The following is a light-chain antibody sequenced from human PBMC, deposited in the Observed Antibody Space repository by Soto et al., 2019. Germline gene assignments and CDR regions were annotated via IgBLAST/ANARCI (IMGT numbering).Light chain of an antibody. CDR1: QSLNNE. CDR2: ATS. J-gene: IGKJ1*01. V-gene: IGKV1-5*01. CDR3: QQYGSSPWT. Sequence: DIQMTQSPSTLSASVGDIVTITCRASQSLNNELAWYQQKPGKAPKLLIYATSSLQSGVPSRFSGSGSGTDFTLTISRLEPEDFAVYYCQQYGSSPWTFGQGTKVDIK.